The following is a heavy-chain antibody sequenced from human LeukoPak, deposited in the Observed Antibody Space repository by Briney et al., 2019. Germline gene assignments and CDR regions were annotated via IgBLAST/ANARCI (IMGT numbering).Heavy chain of an antibody. J-gene: IGHJ4*02. CDR2: INHSGST. CDR1: GGSFSGFY. CDR3: ASNLWFGAYPVY. D-gene: IGHD3-10*01. Sequence: KPSETLSLTCAVYGGSFSGFYWSWIRQPPGKGLEWIGEINHSGSTNYNPSLKSRVTISVDTSKNQFSLKLSSVTAADTAVYYCASNLWFGAYPVYWGQGTLVTVSS. V-gene: IGHV4-34*01.